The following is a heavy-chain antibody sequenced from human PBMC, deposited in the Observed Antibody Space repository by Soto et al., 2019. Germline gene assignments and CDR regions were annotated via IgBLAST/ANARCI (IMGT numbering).Heavy chain of an antibody. CDR2: IFYTGTT. J-gene: IGHJ4*02. CDR3: AKYRRTEAEGFTLDY. CDR1: GDSINNSY. D-gene: IGHD6-13*01. V-gene: IGHV4-59*01. Sequence: ASETLSLTCAVSGDSINNSYWSWIRQPPGKRLEWIGNIFYTGTTTYNPSLESRVTMSVDTSKNQFSLKLNSVDAADTAVYYCAKYRRTEAEGFTLDYWGRGILVTVSS.